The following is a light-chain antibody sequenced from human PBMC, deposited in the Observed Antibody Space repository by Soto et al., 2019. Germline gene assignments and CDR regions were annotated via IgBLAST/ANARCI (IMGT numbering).Light chain of an antibody. CDR1: QSISSW. Sequence: DIQMTPSPSTLSASVGDRVTITCRASQSISSWLAWYQQKPGKAPKLLIYKASTLEGGVPSRFXGCGSGTEFALTISSLHPDDFATHYCQEDNSDYLYTFGQGTKVEVK. J-gene: IGKJ2*01. CDR2: KAS. V-gene: IGKV1-5*03. CDR3: QEDNSDYLYT.